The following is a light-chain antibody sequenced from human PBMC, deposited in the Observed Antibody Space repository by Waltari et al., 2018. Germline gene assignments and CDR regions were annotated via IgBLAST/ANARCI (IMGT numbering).Light chain of an antibody. J-gene: IGKJ3*01. CDR1: QSVSSY. Sequence: EIVLTQSPATLSLSPGERATLPCRAGQSVSSYLAWYQQKPGQAPRLLIYDASNRATGIPARFSGSGSGTDFTLTISSLEPEDFAVYYCQQRSNWPPFTFGPGTKVDIK. CDR3: QQRSNWPPFT. CDR2: DAS. V-gene: IGKV3-11*01.